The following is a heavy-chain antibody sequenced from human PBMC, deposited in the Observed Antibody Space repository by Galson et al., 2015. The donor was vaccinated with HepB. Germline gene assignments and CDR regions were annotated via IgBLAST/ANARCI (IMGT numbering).Heavy chain of an antibody. CDR3: ARAIGYSSA. CDR1: GFTFSRYW. D-gene: IGHD5-24*01. CDR2: ISGDGTIT. V-gene: IGHV3-74*01. Sequence: SLRLSCAASGFTFSRYWMHWVRQAPGQGLVWVSRISGDGTITTYTDSAKGRFTISRDNAKNTLYLQMHSLRAEDTAIYYCARAIGYSSAWGQGTQVTVSS. J-gene: IGHJ5*02.